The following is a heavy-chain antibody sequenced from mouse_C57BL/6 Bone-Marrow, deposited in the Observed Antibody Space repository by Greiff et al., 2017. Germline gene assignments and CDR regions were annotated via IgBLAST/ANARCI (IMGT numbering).Heavy chain of an antibody. J-gene: IGHJ4*01. Sequence: VQLQQPGAELVKPGASVKMSCKASGYTFTSYWITWVKQRPGQGLEWIGDIYPGSGSTNYNEKFKSKATLTVDTSSSTAYMQLISLTSEDSAVYDCARSDCGRSLYAMDYWGQGTSVTVSS. V-gene: IGHV1-55*01. CDR2: IYPGSGST. CDR3: ARSDCGRSLYAMDY. CDR1: GYTFTSYW.